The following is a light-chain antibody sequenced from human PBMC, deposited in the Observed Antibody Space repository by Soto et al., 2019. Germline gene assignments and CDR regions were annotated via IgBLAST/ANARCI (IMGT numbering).Light chain of an antibody. J-gene: IGKJ1*01. CDR1: HDISTY. Sequence: IQLTQSPSLLSASVGDRFTITCRASHDISTYLAWYQQKPGKAPKLMIYEASTLQSGVPSRFSGSGSGTEFILSINSLQPDDFATYYCQHYGGMWAFGQGTKVDI. V-gene: IGKV1-9*01. CDR2: EAS. CDR3: QHYGGMWA.